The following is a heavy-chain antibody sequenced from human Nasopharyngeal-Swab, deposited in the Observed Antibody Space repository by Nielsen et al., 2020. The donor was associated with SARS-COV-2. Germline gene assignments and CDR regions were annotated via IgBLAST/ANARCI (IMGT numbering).Heavy chain of an antibody. D-gene: IGHD3-16*02. J-gene: IGHJ4*02. V-gene: IGHV7-4-1*02. Sequence: ASVKVSCKASGYTFTSYAMNWVRQAPGQGPEWMGWINTNTGNPTYAQGFTGRFVFSLDTSVSTAYLQISSLKAEDTAVYYCARVYDYVWGSYRYGGSLGIDYWGQGTLVTVSS. CDR2: INTNTGNP. CDR3: ARVYDYVWGSYRYGGSLGIDY. CDR1: GYTFTSYA.